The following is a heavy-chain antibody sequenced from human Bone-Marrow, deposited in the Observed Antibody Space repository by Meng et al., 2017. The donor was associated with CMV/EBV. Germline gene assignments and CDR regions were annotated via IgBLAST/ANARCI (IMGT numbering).Heavy chain of an antibody. D-gene: IGHD4-17*01. J-gene: IGHJ4*02. CDR2: IYSGGST. V-gene: IGHV3-53*05. Sequence: GGSLRLSCAASGFTVSSNYMSWVRQAPGKGLEWVSVIYSGGSTYYADSVKGRFTISRDSSKNTLYLQMNSLRAEDTAVYYCAKSYGDYVDYFDYWGQGTLVSVSS. CDR3: AKSYGDYVDYFDY. CDR1: GFTVSSNY.